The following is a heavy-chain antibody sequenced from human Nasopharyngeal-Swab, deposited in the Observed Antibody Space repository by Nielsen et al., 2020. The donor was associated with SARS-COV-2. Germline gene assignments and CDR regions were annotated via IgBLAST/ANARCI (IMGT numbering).Heavy chain of an antibody. Sequence: WIRQPPGKGLEWIGSIYYSGSTYYNPSLKSRVTISVDTSKNQFSLKLSSVTAADTAVYYCANTQWLGRDYFDYWGKGTLVTVSS. D-gene: IGHD6-19*01. V-gene: IGHV4-39*01. CDR3: ANTQWLGRDYFDY. J-gene: IGHJ4*02. CDR2: IYYSGST.